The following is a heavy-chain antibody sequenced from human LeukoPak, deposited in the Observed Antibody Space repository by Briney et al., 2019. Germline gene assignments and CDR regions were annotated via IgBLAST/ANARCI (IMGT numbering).Heavy chain of an antibody. V-gene: IGHV4-30-4*08. CDR2: IYYSGST. D-gene: IGHD5-18*01. CDR3: ARDRVDTAMDAAFDI. Sequence: SETLSLTCAVYVGSISDHYWSWIRQPPGKGLEWIGYIYYSGSTYYNPSLKSRVTISVDTSKNQFSLKLSSVTAADTAVYYCARDRVDTAMDAAFDIWGQGTMVTVSS. J-gene: IGHJ3*02. CDR1: VGSISDHY.